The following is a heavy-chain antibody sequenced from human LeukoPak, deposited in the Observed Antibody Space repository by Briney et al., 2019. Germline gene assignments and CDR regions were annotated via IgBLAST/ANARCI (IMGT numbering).Heavy chain of an antibody. V-gene: IGHV3-48*04. CDR1: GFTFSDFT. CDR2: ISSTGSGI. Sequence: GGSLRLSCAASGFTFSDFTMNWVRQAPGKGLEWVSYISSTGSGIYYADSVKGRFTISRDNAKNSLYLQMNSLRAEDTAVYYCARGEGYCSSTSCHDAFDIWGQGTMVTVSS. D-gene: IGHD2-2*01. CDR3: ARGEGYCSSTSCHDAFDI. J-gene: IGHJ3*02.